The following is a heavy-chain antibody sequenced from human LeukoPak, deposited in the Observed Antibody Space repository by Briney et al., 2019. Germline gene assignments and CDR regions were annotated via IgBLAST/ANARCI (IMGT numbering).Heavy chain of an antibody. Sequence: GGSLRLSCAASGFTFSSYAMSWVRQAPGKGLEWVSAISGSGGSTYYADSMKGRFTISRDNSKNTLYLQMNSLRAEDTALYYCAKDLEVVPAGVDYWGQGTLVTVSS. J-gene: IGHJ4*02. V-gene: IGHV3-23*01. CDR3: AKDLEVVPAGVDY. CDR2: ISGSGGST. D-gene: IGHD2-2*01. CDR1: GFTFSSYA.